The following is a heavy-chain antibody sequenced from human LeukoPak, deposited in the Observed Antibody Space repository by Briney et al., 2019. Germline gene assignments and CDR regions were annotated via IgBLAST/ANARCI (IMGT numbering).Heavy chain of an antibody. CDR2: INPSGGSA. J-gene: IGHJ2*01. V-gene: IGHV1-46*01. D-gene: IGHD5-18*01. Sequence: YSXXXVRQAPGQGLDWXGRINPSGGSASYAQKFQGRVTMTRDTSTSTVYMELSSLRSEDTAVYYCARSWRQFWYFDLWGRGTLVTVSS. CDR3: ARSWRQFWYFDL. CDR1: YS.